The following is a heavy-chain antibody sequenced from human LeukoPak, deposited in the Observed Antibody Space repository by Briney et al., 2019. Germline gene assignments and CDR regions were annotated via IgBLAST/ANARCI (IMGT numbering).Heavy chain of an antibody. CDR3: VRSDWFDN. CDR2: VNSDGRFT. CDR1: GFFFSNYG. Sequence: GGSLTLSCAASGFFFSNYGMHWVRQAPGKGLVWVSRVNSDGRFTKYADSVKGRFTISRDNAKNTLYLQMNSLRAEDTAMYYCVRSDWFDNWGQGTLVAVSS. V-gene: IGHV3-74*03. J-gene: IGHJ5*02.